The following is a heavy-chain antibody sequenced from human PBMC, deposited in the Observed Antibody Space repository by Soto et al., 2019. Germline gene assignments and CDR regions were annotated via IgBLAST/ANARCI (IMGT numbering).Heavy chain of an antibody. CDR3: ARVPRNTYYYDSSGYSSYFDY. D-gene: IGHD3-22*01. CDR2: IYYSGST. Sequence: SETLSLTCTVSGGSISSGGYYWSWIRQHPGKGLEWIGYIYYSGSTYYNPSLKSRVTISVDTSKNQFSLKLSSVTAADTAVYYCARVPRNTYYYDSSGYSSYFDYWGQGTLVTVSS. J-gene: IGHJ4*02. V-gene: IGHV4-31*03. CDR1: GGSISSGGYY.